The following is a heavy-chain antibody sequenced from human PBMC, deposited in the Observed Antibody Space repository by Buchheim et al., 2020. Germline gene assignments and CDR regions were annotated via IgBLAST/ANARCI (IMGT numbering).Heavy chain of an antibody. CDR2: IKQDGSEK. V-gene: IGHV3-7*01. D-gene: IGHD6-19*01. J-gene: IGHJ6*02. Sequence: EVQLVESGGGLVQPGGSLRLSCAASGFTFSTYWMTWVRQAPGKGLEWVANIKQDGSEKYYVDSVKGRFTISRDNATNSLYLQMNSLRDEDTAVYYCARDWRIAVAVPKYYYYGMDVWGQGTT. CDR1: GFTFSTYW. CDR3: ARDWRIAVAVPKYYYYGMDV.